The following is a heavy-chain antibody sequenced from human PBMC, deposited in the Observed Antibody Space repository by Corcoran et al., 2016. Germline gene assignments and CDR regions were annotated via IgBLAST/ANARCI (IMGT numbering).Heavy chain of an antibody. CDR3: ARGPPHYGSGKGQYWYFDL. D-gene: IGHD3-10*01. J-gene: IGHJ2*01. V-gene: IGHV3-13*01. CDR2: IGTAGDT. CDR1: GFTFSSYD. Sequence: EVQLVESGGGLVQPGGSLRLSCAASGFTFSSYDMHWVRQATGKGLEWVSAIGTAGDTYYPGSVKGRFTTSRENAKNSLYLQMNSLRAGDTAVYYCARGPPHYGSGKGQYWYFDLWGRGTLVTVSS.